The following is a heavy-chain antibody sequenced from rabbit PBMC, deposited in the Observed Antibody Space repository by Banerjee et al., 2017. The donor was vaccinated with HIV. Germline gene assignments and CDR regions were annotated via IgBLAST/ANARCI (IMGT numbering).Heavy chain of an antibody. CDR2: ILVSSSGST. CDR3: ARGAGGSLYFGL. Sequence: QSLEESGGDLVKPGASLTLTCKASGIDFSSYYYMCWVRQAPGKGLEWIGCILVSSSGSTYYASWAKGRFTISKTSSTTVTLQMTSLTAADTATYFCARGAGGSLYFGLWGPGTLVTVS. V-gene: IGHV1S40*01. D-gene: IGHD8-1*01. J-gene: IGHJ4*01. CDR1: GIDFSSYYY.